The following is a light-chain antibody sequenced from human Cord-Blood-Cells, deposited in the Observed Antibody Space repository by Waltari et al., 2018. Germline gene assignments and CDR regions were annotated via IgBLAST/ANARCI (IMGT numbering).Light chain of an antibody. V-gene: IGLV2-23*01. J-gene: IGLJ1*01. CDR1: SSDVGSYNL. Sequence: QSALTQPASVSGSPGQSITISCTGTSSDVGSYNLVSWYQQHPGKAPKLMIYEGSKRPSGFANRSSVSKSGNTASLTISGLQAEDEADYYCCSYAGSSTFYVFGTGTKVTVL. CDR3: CSYAGSSTFYV. CDR2: EGS.